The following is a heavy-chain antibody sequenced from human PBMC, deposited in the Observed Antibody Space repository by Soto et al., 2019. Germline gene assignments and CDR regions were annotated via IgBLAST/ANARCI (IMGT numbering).Heavy chain of an antibody. CDR1: GFTFSNYV. V-gene: IGHV3-23*01. CDR3: ARRLYCSSSSCYAVDY. Sequence: EVQLLESGGGLVQPGGSLRLSCAVSGFTFSNYVMSWVRQAPGKGLEWVSGISGSGDITNYGDSVKGRFTISRDNAKNTLYLQMNSLRAEDTAVYYCARRLYCSSSSCYAVDYWGQGTLVTVSS. D-gene: IGHD2-2*01. CDR2: ISGSGDIT. J-gene: IGHJ4*02.